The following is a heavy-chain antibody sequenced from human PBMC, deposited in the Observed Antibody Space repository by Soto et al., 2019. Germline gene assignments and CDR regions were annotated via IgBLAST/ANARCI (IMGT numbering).Heavy chain of an antibody. V-gene: IGHV4-38-2*01. J-gene: IGHJ6*02. CDR2: IYHSGST. D-gene: IGHD5-18*01. Sequence: SETLSLTCAFSVYSIISGYYCGWIRQPPGKGLEWIGSIYHSGSTYYNPSLKSRVTISVDTSKNQFSLKLSSVTAADTAVYYCARLRGTAMAPRAYYYYGMDVWGQGTTVTVSS. CDR1: VYSIISGYY. CDR3: ARLRGTAMAPRAYYYYGMDV.